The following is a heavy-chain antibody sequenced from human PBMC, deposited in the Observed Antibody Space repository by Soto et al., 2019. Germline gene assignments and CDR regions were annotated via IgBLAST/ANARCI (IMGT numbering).Heavy chain of an antibody. CDR3: AKDGAPRYCSGRSCHPAGAY. J-gene: IGHJ4*02. D-gene: IGHD2-15*01. V-gene: IGHV3-30*18. CDR1: GFTFSNYG. Sequence: QVQLVESGGGVVQPGRSLRLSCAGSGFTFSNYGLHWVRQTPGKGLEWVAFISHDGSNKYYADSVKGRFTISRDSSKSTLYLQMDSLRVEDTAAYYCAKDGAPRYCSGRSCHPAGAYWGQGTLVTVYS. CDR2: ISHDGSNK.